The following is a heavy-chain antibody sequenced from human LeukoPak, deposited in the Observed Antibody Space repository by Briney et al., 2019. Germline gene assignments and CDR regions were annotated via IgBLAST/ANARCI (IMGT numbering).Heavy chain of an antibody. Sequence: PGGSLRLSCAASGFTFSTYSMTWVRQAPGKGLEWVSYISSRSTVTYYADSLRGRFTISRDNAKNSLYLQVNSLRVEDTALYFCAREAVAGRGFDYWGQGALVTVSS. CDR1: GFTFSTYS. CDR3: AREAVAGRGFDY. CDR2: ISSRSTVT. V-gene: IGHV3-48*01. D-gene: IGHD6-19*01. J-gene: IGHJ4*02.